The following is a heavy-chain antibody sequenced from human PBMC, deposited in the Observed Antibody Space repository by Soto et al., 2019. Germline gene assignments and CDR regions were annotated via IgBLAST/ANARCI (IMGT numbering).Heavy chain of an antibody. Sequence: QVQLVESGGGVVQPGRSLRLSCAASGFTFSSYGMHWVRQAPGKGLEWVAVIWYDGSNKYYADSVKGRFTISRDNSKNTLYLQMNSLRAEDKAVYYCARDPMDGAYFDYWGQGTLVTVAS. V-gene: IGHV3-33*01. CDR1: GFTFSSYG. D-gene: IGHD4-17*01. J-gene: IGHJ4*02. CDR2: IWYDGSNK. CDR3: ARDPMDGAYFDY.